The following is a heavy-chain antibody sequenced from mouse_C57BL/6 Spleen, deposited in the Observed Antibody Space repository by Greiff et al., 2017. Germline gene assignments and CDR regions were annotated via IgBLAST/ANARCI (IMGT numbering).Heavy chain of an antibody. V-gene: IGHV5-16*01. D-gene: IGHD2-4*01. J-gene: IGHJ2*01. CDR2: INYDGSST. CDR1: GFTFSDYY. Sequence: EVKLVESEGGLVQPGSSMKLSCTASGFTFSDYYMAWVRQVPEKGLEWVANINYDGSSTYYLDSLKSRFIISRDNAKNMLYLQMSSLKSEDTATYYCARVAYDYGRSFDYWGQGTTLTVSS. CDR3: ARVAYDYGRSFDY.